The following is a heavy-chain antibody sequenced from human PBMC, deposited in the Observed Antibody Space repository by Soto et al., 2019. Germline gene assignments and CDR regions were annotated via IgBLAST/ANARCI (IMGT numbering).Heavy chain of an antibody. J-gene: IGHJ4*02. Sequence: ASVKVSCKASGGTFSSYAISWVRQAPGQGLEWMGGIIPIFGTANYAQKFQGRVTITADESTSTAHMELSSLRSEDTAVYYCARGYGDYEGGDYWGQGTLVTVSS. CDR1: GGTFSSYA. CDR2: IIPIFGTA. CDR3: ARGYGDYEGGDY. V-gene: IGHV1-69*13. D-gene: IGHD4-17*01.